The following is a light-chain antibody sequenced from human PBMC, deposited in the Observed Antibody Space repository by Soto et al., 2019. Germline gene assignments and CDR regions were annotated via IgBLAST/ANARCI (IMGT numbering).Light chain of an antibody. J-gene: IGLJ2*01. CDR1: TSDVGGDNY. CDR3: CSYAGSYSI. Sequence: QSALTQPRSVSGSPGQSVTISCTGTTSDVGGDNYVSWYQQHPGRAPKLIISDVNKRPSGVPDRFSGSKSGNTASLTISGLQSEDEADYYCCSYAGSYSIFGGGTKLTVL. V-gene: IGLV2-11*01. CDR2: DVN.